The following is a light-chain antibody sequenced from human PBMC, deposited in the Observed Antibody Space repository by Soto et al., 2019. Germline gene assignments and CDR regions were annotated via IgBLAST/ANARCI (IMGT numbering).Light chain of an antibody. CDR2: SAS. V-gene: IGKV3-20*01. CDR3: QQCGNWPPIT. CDR1: QSVASSY. J-gene: IGKJ5*01. Sequence: EVVLTQSPGTLSLSPGERVTLSCRASQSVASSYLAWYQQKPGRAPRLLFYSASSRATGIPDRFSGSGSGTDFTLTISRLEPEDFAVYYCQQCGNWPPITFGQGTRLDIK.